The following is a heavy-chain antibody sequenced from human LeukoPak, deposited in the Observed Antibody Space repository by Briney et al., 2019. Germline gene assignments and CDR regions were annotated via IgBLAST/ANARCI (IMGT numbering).Heavy chain of an antibody. Sequence: PSQTLSLTCAVSGGSISSGGYSWSWIRQPPGKGLEWIGYIYHSGSTYYNPSLKSRVTISVDRSKNQFSLKLSSVTAADTAVYYCARESSDYCSGGSCYLGGFDPWGQGTLVTVSS. CDR2: IYHSGST. CDR3: ARESSDYCSGGSCYLGGFDP. J-gene: IGHJ5*02. CDR1: GGSISSGGYS. D-gene: IGHD2-15*01. V-gene: IGHV4-30-2*01.